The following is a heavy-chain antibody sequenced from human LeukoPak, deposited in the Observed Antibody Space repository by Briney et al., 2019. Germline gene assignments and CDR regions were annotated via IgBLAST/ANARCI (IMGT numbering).Heavy chain of an antibody. CDR2: IIPIVDIA. D-gene: IGHD3-9*01. J-gene: IGHJ3*02. Sequence: ASVKVSCKASGGTFSSYAISWVRQAPGQGLEWMGRIIPIVDIANHAQKFQDRVTITADKSTSTVYMELSSLRSEDTAVYYCATEYDILTGGDAFDIWGQGTMVTVSS. CDR3: ATEYDILTGGDAFDI. V-gene: IGHV1-69*04. CDR1: GGTFSSYA.